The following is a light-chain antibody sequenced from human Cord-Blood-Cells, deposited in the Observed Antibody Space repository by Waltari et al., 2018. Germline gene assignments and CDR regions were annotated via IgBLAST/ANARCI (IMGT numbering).Light chain of an antibody. CDR3: LLYYGGAYV. CDR2: STS. J-gene: IGLJ1*01. Sequence: QTVVTQEPSLTVSPGGTVTLTCASSTGAVTSGYYPNWFQQKPGQAPRALIYSTSNKNSWTPARFSGSLLGGKAALTPSGVQPEDEAEYYCLLYYGGAYVFGTGTKVTVL. CDR1: TGAVTSGYY. V-gene: IGLV7-43*01.